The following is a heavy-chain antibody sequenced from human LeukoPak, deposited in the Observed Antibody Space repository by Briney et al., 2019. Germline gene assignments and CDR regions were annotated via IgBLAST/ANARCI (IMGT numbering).Heavy chain of an antibody. CDR2: ISSGGSTI. J-gene: IGHJ4*02. CDR3: ARGDSSGLYYFDY. V-gene: IGHV3-48*03. CDR1: GFTFTNYA. Sequence: GRSLRLSCAASGFTFTNYALHWVRQAPGKGLEWVSYISSGGSTIYYADSVKGRFTISRDNAKNSLYLQMNSLRVEDTAVYYCARGDSSGLYYFDYWGQGTLVTVSS. D-gene: IGHD6-19*01.